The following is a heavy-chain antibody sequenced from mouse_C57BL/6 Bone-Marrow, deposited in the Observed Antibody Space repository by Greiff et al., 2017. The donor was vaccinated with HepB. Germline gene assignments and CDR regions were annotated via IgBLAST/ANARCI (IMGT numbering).Heavy chain of an antibody. D-gene: IGHD2-4*01. J-gene: IGHJ2*01. CDR1: GYTFTSYW. CDR2: IDPSDSYT. CDR3: AREGYDDDYFDY. Sequence: QVQLQQPGAELVKPGASVKLSCKASGYTFTSYWMQWVKQRPGQGLEWIGEIDPSDSYTNYNQKFKGKATLTVDTSSSTAYMQLSSLTSEDSAVYYCAREGYDDDYFDYWGQGTTLTVSS. V-gene: IGHV1-50*01.